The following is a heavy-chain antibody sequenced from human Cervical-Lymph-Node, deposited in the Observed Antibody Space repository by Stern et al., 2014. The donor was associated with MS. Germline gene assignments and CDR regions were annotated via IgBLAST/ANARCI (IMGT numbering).Heavy chain of an antibody. Sequence: QVQLVQSGAEVKKPGASVKGSCKASGYTLTNFGVSWVRQAPGQGLEWLGWNRANNGYRNYAQKVQGRVTMTADTSTTTAYMELRSLRSDDTAMYYCATGPGAYSSGLVYFDYWGQGALVTVSS. CDR1: GYTLTNFG. D-gene: IGHD6-19*01. CDR3: ATGPGAYSSGLVYFDY. J-gene: IGHJ4*02. CDR2: NRANNGYR. V-gene: IGHV1-18*01.